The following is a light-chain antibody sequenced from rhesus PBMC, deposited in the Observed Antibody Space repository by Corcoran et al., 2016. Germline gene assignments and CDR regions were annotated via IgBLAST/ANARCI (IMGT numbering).Light chain of an antibody. CDR2: GAS. CDR1: QSVRSY. J-gene: IGKJ2*01. V-gene: IGKV3S9*01. CDR3: QQYNNWMFT. Sequence: EIVMTQSPATLSLSPGERATLSCRASQSVRSYVAWYQQKPGRAPRLLIYGASNRATGVPDRFCGSGSGTDLALIISSLEHEDGGVYYCQQYNNWMFTFGQGTKVEIK.